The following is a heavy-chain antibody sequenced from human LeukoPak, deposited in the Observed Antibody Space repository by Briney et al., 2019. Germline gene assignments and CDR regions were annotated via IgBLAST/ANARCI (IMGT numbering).Heavy chain of an antibody. Sequence: PGGSLRLSCAASGFTFSSYSMNWVRQAPGKGLEWVSSISSSSSYIYYADSVKGRFTISRDNAKNSLYLQMNSLRAEDTAVYYCARECSGGSCYEDYWGQGTLVTVFS. D-gene: IGHD2-15*01. V-gene: IGHV3-21*01. CDR1: GFTFSSYS. CDR2: ISSSSSYI. CDR3: ARECSGGSCYEDY. J-gene: IGHJ4*02.